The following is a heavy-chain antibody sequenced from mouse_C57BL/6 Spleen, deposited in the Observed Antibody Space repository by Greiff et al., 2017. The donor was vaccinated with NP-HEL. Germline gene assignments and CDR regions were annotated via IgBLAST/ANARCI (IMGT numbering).Heavy chain of an antibody. D-gene: IGHD1-1*01. CDR3: TGDYYGIAMDY. V-gene: IGHV5-9-1*02. J-gene: IGHJ4*01. CDR2: ISSGGDYI. Sequence: EVQLVESGDGLVKPGGSLKLSCEASGFTFSSYAMSWVRQTPEERLEWVAYISSGGDYIYYADTVKGRSTISRDNTMNTLYLQMSSLKSEDTAMYYCTGDYYGIAMDYWGQGTSVTVSS. CDR1: GFTFSSYA.